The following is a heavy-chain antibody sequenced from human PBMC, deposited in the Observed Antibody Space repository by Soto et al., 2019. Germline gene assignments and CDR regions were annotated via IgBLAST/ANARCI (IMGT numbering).Heavy chain of an antibody. V-gene: IGHV3-23*01. CDR2: ISGSGGST. CDR1: GFTFSSHA. D-gene: IGHD7-27*01. CDR3: AKAWGAENYYFDY. J-gene: IGHJ4*02. Sequence: EVQLLESGGGLVQPGGSLRLSCAASGFTFSSHAMSWVRQAPGKGLEWVSGISGSGGSTNYADSVKGRFTISRDNSKNTLYLQMNSLRAEDTAVYYCAKAWGAENYYFDYWGQGTLVAVSS.